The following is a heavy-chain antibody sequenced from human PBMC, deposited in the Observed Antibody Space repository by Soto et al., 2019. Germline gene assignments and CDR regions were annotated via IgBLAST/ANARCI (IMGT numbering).Heavy chain of an antibody. V-gene: IGHV3-23*01. D-gene: IGHD3-22*01. CDR1: GFTFRNQD. CDR2: ISGRGGVT. J-gene: IGHJ4*02. CDR3: AKDRQYRSYYESAGHYND. Sequence: EVQLLESGGGLVQPGGSLRLTCVGSGFTFRNQDMRWVRQAPGKGREWVSGISGRGGVTYYADSVKGRFTISRDNSKNTLYLQMNHLRANDTAVYYCAKDRQYRSYYESAGHYNDWGQGALVTVSS.